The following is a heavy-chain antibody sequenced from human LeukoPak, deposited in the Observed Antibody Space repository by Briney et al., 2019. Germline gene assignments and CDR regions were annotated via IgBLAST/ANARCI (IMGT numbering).Heavy chain of an antibody. J-gene: IGHJ4*02. CDR3: ARARQVAAAPNY. V-gene: IGHV3-30-3*01. CDR2: ISYDGSNK. CDR1: GFTFSSYA. D-gene: IGHD6-13*01. Sequence: GGSLRLSCAASGFTFSSYAMHWVRQAPGKGLEWVAVISYDGSNKYYADSVKGRFTISRDNSKNTLYLQMNSLRAEDTAVYYCARARQVAAAPNYWGQGTLVTVSS.